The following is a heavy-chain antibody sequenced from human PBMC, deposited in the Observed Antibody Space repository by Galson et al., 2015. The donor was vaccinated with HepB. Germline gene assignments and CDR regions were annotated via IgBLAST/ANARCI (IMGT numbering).Heavy chain of an antibody. CDR2: IWYDGSKQ. J-gene: IGHJ6*02. CDR1: GFTFRSYG. D-gene: IGHD3-10*01. CDR3: VRDSGRNYYGMDV. V-gene: IGHV3-33*08. Sequence: SLRLSCAASGFTFRSYGMHWVRQAPGKGLETVAVIWYDGSKQYYADSVRGRFTISRDNVNMTQQLDMSDLRVDDTAVYFCVRDSGRNYYGMDVWGQGTTVIVS.